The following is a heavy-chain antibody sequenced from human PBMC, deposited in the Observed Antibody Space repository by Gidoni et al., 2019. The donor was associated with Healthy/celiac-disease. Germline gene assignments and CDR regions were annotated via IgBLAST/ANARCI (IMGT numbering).Heavy chain of an antibody. J-gene: IGHJ4*02. D-gene: IGHD6-19*01. Sequence: EVQLVESGGGLVQPGVSLRLSCAASGFPFSSYSMNWVRQAPGKGLEWVSYISSSSSTIYYADSVKGRFTISRDNAKNSLYLQMNSLRAEDTAVYYCARDEQWLVVNFDYWGQGTLVTVSS. CDR1: GFPFSSYS. CDR2: ISSSSSTI. CDR3: ARDEQWLVVNFDY. V-gene: IGHV3-48*01.